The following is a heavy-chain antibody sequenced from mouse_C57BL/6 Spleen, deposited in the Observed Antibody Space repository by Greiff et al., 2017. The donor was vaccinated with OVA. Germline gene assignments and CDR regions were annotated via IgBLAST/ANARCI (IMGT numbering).Heavy chain of an antibody. CDR2: INPSSGYT. Sequence: QVQLKQSGAELARPGASVKMSCKASGYTFTSYTMHWVKQRPGQGLEWIGYINPSSGYTKYNQKFKDKATLTADKSYSTAYMQLSSLTSADSAVYYCANDDDEGMDYWGQGTSVTVSS. D-gene: IGHD2-4*01. J-gene: IGHJ4*01. CDR1: GYTFTSYT. V-gene: IGHV1-4*01. CDR3: ANDDDEGMDY.